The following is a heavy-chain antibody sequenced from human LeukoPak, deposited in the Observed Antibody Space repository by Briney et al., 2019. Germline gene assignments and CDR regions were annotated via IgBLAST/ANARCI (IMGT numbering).Heavy chain of an antibody. CDR3: ARAIRSGGFDP. V-gene: IGHV1-46*01. CDR1: GYSFTSYW. D-gene: IGHD5-24*01. Sequence: GESLKISCKGSGYSFTSYWIGWVRQMPGKGLEWMGIINPSGGSTSYAQKFQGRVTMTRDTSTSTVYMELSSLRSEDTAVYYCARAIRSGGFDPWGQGTLVTVSS. CDR2: INPSGGST. J-gene: IGHJ5*02.